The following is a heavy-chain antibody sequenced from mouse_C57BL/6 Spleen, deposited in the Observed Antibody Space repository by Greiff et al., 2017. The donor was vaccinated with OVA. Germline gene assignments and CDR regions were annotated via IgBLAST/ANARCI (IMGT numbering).Heavy chain of an antibody. CDR3: ARGDYGSTFFDY. CDR2: IDPSDSYT. Sequence: KESCKASGYTFTSYWMHWVKQRPGQGLEWIGEIDPSDSYTNYNQKFKGKSTLTVDKSSSTAYMQLSSLTSEDSAVYYCARGDYGSTFFDYWGQGTTLTVSS. D-gene: IGHD1-1*01. V-gene: IGHV1-69*01. CDR1: GYTFTSYW. J-gene: IGHJ2*01.